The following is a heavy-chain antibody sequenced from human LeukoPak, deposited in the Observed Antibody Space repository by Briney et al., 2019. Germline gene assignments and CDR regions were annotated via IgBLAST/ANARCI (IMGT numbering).Heavy chain of an antibody. CDR3: ARGSSGGIGLDY. V-gene: IGHV4-4*07. Sequence: SDTQSLTCTVSGGSISRYYGSWIRHPAGKGLEWIAHICSSRTTKYNPSVRSRVTMSVDTSKNQLSLKINSVTAADTAVYYCARGSSGGIGLDYWGQGTLVTVSS. CDR1: GGSISRYY. CDR2: ICSSRTT. J-gene: IGHJ4*02. D-gene: IGHD3-10*01.